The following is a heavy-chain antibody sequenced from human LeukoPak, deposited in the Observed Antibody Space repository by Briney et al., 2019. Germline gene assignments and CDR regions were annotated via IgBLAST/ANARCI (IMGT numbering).Heavy chain of an antibody. CDR2: INPDGSTT. CDR3: AKDLHYGSADY. D-gene: IGHD3-10*01. Sequence: GGSLRLSCAASGFTVRSYAMSWVRQTPGKGLVWVSFINPDGSTTNYADSVKGRFTISRDNAKNALYLQMNSLRAEDTAVYYCAKDLHYGSADYWGQGTLVTVSS. CDR1: GFTVRSYA. J-gene: IGHJ4*02. V-gene: IGHV3-74*01.